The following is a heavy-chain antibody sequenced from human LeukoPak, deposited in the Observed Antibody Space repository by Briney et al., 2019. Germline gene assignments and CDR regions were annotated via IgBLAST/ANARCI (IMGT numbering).Heavy chain of an antibody. Sequence: PGGSLRLSCAASGFTFSNYVMSWVRQAPGKGLEWVSSISSSSSYIYYADSVKGRFTISRDNAKNSLYLQMNSLRAEDTAVYYCARDQTLDYWGQGTLVTVSS. J-gene: IGHJ4*02. CDR3: ARDQTLDY. CDR2: ISSSSSYI. CDR1: GFTFSNYV. V-gene: IGHV3-21*01.